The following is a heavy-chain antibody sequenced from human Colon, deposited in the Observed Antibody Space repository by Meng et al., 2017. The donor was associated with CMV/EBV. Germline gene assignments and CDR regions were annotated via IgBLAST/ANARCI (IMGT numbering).Heavy chain of an antibody. J-gene: IGHJ4*02. V-gene: IGHV1-2*02. CDR2: INPNSGGT. Sequence: ASVKVSCKASGYTFTGYYMHWVRQAPGQGLEWMGWINPNSGGTNYAQKFQGRVTMTRDTSISTAYMELRSLRSDDTAVYFCVKERSNWLEDWGQGTVVTVSS. D-gene: IGHD1-20*01. CDR1: GYTFTGYY. CDR3: VKERSNWLED.